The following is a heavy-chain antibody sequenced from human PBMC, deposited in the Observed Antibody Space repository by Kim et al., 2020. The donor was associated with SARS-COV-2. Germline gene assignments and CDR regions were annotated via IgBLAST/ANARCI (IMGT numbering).Heavy chain of an antibody. CDR1: GFTFSSYA. CDR2: VSYDGSNK. V-gene: IGHV3-30*04. Sequence: GGSLRLSCAASGFTFSSYAMHWVRQAPGKGLEWVAVVSYDGSNKYYADSVKGRFTISRDNSKNTLYLQMNSLRAEDTAVYYCVRDFRGGYCSSTSCYAVSIYYYYGMDVWGQGTTVTVSS. CDR3: VRDFRGGYCSSTSCYAVSIYYYYGMDV. D-gene: IGHD2-2*01. J-gene: IGHJ6*02.